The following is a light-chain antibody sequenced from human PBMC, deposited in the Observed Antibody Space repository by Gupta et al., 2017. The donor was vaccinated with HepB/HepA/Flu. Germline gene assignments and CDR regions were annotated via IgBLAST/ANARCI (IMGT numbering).Light chain of an antibody. CDR2: WAS. J-gene: IGKJ4*01. CDR3: QQYYTTPLT. CDR1: QSILHSSNNENY. V-gene: IGKV4-1*01. Sequence: DIVMTQSPDSLAVSLGERATINCKSSQSILHSSNNENYLAWYQQKPGQPPKLLIYWASTRESGVPDRFSGSGSGSDFTLTSSTLQAEDVAVYYCQQYYTTPLTFGGGTKVEIK.